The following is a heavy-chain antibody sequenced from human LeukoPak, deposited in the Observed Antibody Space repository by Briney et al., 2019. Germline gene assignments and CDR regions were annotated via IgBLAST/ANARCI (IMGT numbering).Heavy chain of an antibody. V-gene: IGHV3-7*01. CDR2: IKQDGSEK. Sequence: GGSLRLSCAASGFTFSSYWMSWVRQAPGKGLEWVANIKQDGSEKYYVDSVKGRFTISRDNAKNSLYLQMNSLRAEDAAVYYCARGPRAAMVISGYFDYWGQGTQVTVSS. CDR3: ARGPRAAMVISGYFDY. CDR1: GFTFSSYW. J-gene: IGHJ4*02. D-gene: IGHD5-18*01.